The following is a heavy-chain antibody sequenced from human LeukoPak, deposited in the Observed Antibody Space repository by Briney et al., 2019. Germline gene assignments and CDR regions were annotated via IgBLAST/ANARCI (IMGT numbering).Heavy chain of an antibody. J-gene: IGHJ3*02. CDR1: GGSISSLNW. CDR2: VYHSGSS. CDR3: ARARITMIGVRDAFDI. Sequence: SGTLSLTCAVSGGSISSLNWWSWVRQPPGKGLEWIGEVYHSGSSNYNPSLKSRVTISVDKSKNQFSLKLSSVTAADTAVYYCARARITMIGVRDAFDIWGQGTMVTVSS. D-gene: IGHD3-22*01. V-gene: IGHV4-4*02.